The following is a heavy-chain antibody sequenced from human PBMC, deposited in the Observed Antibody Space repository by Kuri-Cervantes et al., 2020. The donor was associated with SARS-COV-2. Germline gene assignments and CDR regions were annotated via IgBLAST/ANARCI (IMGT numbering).Heavy chain of an antibody. J-gene: IGHJ6*03. V-gene: IGHV1-18*01. Sequence: ASVKVSCKASGGTFSSYAISWVRQAPGQGLEWMGWLNTYTGNTTYAQKFQGRVTMTTDTSTSTAYMELRSVSSDDTAVYYCARARYCSSTSCYELEYYYYMDVWGKGTTVTVSS. D-gene: IGHD2-2*01. CDR1: GGTFSSYA. CDR2: LNTYTGNT. CDR3: ARARYCSSTSCYELEYYYYMDV.